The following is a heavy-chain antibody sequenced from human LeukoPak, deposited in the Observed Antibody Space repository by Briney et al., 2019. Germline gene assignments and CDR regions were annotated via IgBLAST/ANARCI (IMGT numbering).Heavy chain of an antibody. CDR2: IYTSGTT. CDR1: GGSINNYY. CDR3: ARLSTVTTSFDY. Sequence: SETLSLTCTVSGGSINNYYWSWIRQPAGKGLEWIGRIYTSGTTHYNPSLKSRVTMSVDTSKNQFSLKLSSVTAADTAVYYCARLSTVTTSFDYWGQGTLVTVSS. D-gene: IGHD4-17*01. V-gene: IGHV4-4*07. J-gene: IGHJ4*02.